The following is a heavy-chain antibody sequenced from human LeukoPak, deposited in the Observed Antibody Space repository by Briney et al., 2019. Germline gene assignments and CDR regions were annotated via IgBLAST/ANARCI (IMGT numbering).Heavy chain of an antibody. CDR1: GYTISSGYQ. J-gene: IGHJ3*02. CDR2: IYHSGGT. CDR3: ARIIAASQDVFNI. Sequence: KTSETLSLTCTISGYTISSGYQWGWIRQPPGKGLEWIGNIYHSGGTYYNPSLKSRVTMSVDTSNNQFSLNLNSVTAADTAVYYCARIIAASQDVFNIWGQGTMVTVSS. V-gene: IGHV4-38-2*02. D-gene: IGHD6-6*01.